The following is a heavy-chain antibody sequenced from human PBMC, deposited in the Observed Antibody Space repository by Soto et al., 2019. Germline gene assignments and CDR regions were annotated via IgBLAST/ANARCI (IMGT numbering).Heavy chain of an antibody. J-gene: IGHJ4*02. CDR3: AKNGQWLATPPEA. Sequence: EMQLLESGGASVQPGGSLRLSCADSGFSFGTFVMTWFRQAPGGGLEWVASITDSGYTASYAETVEGRFTVSRDNSKNKLHLQMNDLRPEDTATYYCAKNGQWLATPPEAWGQGTLVTVSS. CDR1: GFSFGTFV. D-gene: IGHD6-19*01. V-gene: IGHV3-23*01. CDR2: ITDSGYTA.